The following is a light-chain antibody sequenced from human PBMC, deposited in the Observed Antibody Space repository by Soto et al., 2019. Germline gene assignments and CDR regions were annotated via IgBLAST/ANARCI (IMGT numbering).Light chain of an antibody. CDR2: WAS. CDR3: HQYYSSPYS. CDR1: QSVLYSSNNKNY. J-gene: IGKJ2*01. V-gene: IGKV4-1*01. Sequence: DIVMTQSPDSLAVFLGERATINCKSSQSVLYSSNNKNYLAWYQQKPGQPPKLLIYWASARESGVPDRFTGSGSGTDFTLTISSLQAEDVAVYYCHQYYSSPYSLGQGTKLEIK.